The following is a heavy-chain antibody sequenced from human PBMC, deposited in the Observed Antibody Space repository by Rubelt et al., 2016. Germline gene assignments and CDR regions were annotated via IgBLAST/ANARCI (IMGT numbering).Heavy chain of an antibody. CDR3: ARHRGGARQIYYYYAMDV. D-gene: IGHD2-15*01. J-gene: IGHJ6*02. CDR2: IYYSGTT. CDR1: GGSISSSSYY. V-gene: IGHV4-39*01. Sequence: QGEESGPGLVKPSETLSLTCSVSGGSISSSSYYWGWIRQPPGKGLEWIGTIYYSGTTYYNPSLKSRVTISVDTSKNQFSLKLSSVTAAETAVYYCARHRGGARQIYYYYAMDVWGQGTTVTVSS.